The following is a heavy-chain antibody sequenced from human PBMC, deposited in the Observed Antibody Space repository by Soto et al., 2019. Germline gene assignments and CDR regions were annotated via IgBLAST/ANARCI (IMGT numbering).Heavy chain of an antibody. D-gene: IGHD4-17*01. V-gene: IGHV1-18*01. CDR2: ISAYNGNT. Sequence: ASVKVSCKASGYTFTNYGITWVRQAPGQGLEWMGWISAYNGNTHYTQRLQGRVTMTTDTSTSTAYMELRGLKASDTATYYCATSYGDSYYYYYGMDVWGQGTTVTVSS. J-gene: IGHJ6*02. CDR1: GYTFTNYG. CDR3: ATSYGDSYYYYYGMDV.